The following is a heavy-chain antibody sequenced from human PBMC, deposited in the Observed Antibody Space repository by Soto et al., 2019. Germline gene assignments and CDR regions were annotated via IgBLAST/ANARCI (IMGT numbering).Heavy chain of an antibody. D-gene: IGHD4-17*01. CDR2: IYYSGST. V-gene: IGHV4-59*01. CDR3: ATDYGDYSLDY. CDR1: GGSFSGYY. Sequence: PSETLSLTCAVYGGSFSGYYWSWIRQPPGKGLEWIGCIYYSGSTNYNPSLKSRVTISVDTSKNQFSLKLSSVTAADTAVYYCATDYGDYSLDYWGQGTLVTVSS. J-gene: IGHJ4*02.